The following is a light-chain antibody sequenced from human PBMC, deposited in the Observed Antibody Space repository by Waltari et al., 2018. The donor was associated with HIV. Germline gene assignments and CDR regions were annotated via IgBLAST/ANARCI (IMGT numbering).Light chain of an antibody. CDR1: SGSIASNF. Sequence: NFMLAQPHSVPGSPGKTVTMSCTRSSGSIASNFFKWYRQRPDSSPTIVIYEDNQRPSGVPDRFSCSIDSSSNSASLTISGLKTEDEADYYCQSYDSSNQWVFGGGTKLTVL. CDR3: QSYDSSNQWV. CDR2: EDN. J-gene: IGLJ3*02. V-gene: IGLV6-57*01.